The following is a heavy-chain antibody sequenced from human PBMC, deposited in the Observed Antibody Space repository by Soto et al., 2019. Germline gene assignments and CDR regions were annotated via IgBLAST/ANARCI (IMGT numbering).Heavy chain of an antibody. Sequence: GGPLRLCCAASGFTFCSYGMHWVRQAPGKGLEWVAVIWYDGSNKYYADSVKGRFTISRDNSKNTLYLQMNSLRAEDTAVYYCARGSPDFWTALSDVWGKGTTVTVSS. V-gene: IGHV3-33*01. J-gene: IGHJ6*04. CDR2: IWYDGSNK. D-gene: IGHD3-3*01. CDR1: GFTFCSYG. CDR3: ARGSPDFWTALSDV.